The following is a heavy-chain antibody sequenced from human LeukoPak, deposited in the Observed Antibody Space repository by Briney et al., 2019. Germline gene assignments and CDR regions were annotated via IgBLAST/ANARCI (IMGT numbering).Heavy chain of an antibody. CDR3: ARGPYGANTRYYFDY. Sequence: SETLSLICTVSGGSVSSGSYYWSWIRQPPGKGLEWIGYIYYSGGTNYSPSLKSRVTISVDTSKNQFSLKLSSVTAADTAVYYCARGPYGANTRYYFDYWGQGTLVTVSS. D-gene: IGHD4-17*01. V-gene: IGHV4-61*01. CDR1: GGSVSSGSYY. CDR2: IYYSGGT. J-gene: IGHJ4*02.